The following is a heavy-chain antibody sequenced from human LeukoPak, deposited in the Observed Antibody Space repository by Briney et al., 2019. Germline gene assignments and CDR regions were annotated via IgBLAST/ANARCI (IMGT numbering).Heavy chain of an antibody. J-gene: IGHJ4*02. CDR2: INDSGST. CDR3: ARGQVRRYFVPLDY. CDR1: GGSFSGYY. D-gene: IGHD3-9*01. V-gene: IGHV4-34*01. Sequence: FETLSLTCAVYGGSFSGYYWTWIRQPPGKGLEWIGEINDSGSTNYNPSLKSRVTISVDTSKNQFSLELSSVTAADTSVYYCARGQVRRYFVPLDYWGQGTPVSVSS.